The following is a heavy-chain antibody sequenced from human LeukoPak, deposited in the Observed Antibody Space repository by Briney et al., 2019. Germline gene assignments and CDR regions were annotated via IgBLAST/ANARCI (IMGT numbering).Heavy chain of an antibody. J-gene: IGHJ6*03. D-gene: IGHD3-3*01. CDR2: LYNSESI. CDR3: AKDETNYDFWSGYYYYYMDV. CDR1: GGSINGFY. Sequence: SETLSLTCTVSGGSINGFYWSWIRQPAGKGLEWIGRLYNSESINYNPSLKSRVTMSIDTSKNQFSLKLNSVTAADTAVYYCAKDETNYDFWSGYYYYYMDVWGKGTTVTVSS. V-gene: IGHV4-4*07.